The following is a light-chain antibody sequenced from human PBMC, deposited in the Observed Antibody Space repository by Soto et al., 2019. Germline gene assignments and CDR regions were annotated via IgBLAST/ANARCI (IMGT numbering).Light chain of an antibody. CDR2: GAS. V-gene: IGKV3-15*01. Sequence: EIVMTQSPATLSGSPGGRATLSCRASQSVSSTLAWYQQKPGQAPRLLIYGASTRATGFPARFSGSGSGTEFTLTISSLQSEDFAVYYCQQYKNWPLTFGGGTRVEIK. CDR1: QSVSST. J-gene: IGKJ4*01. CDR3: QQYKNWPLT.